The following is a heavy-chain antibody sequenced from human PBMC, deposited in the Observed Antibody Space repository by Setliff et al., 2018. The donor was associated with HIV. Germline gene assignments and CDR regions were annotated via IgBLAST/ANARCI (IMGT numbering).Heavy chain of an antibody. Sequence: LSCAASGFTFKSYAMNWVRQAPGKGLEWVAVIWYDGSNKYYADSVKGRFTISRDNSKNTLYLQMNSLRAEDTAVYYCARDRLYNYDILTGPPGFDPWGQGTLVTVSS. CDR2: IWYDGSNK. J-gene: IGHJ5*02. V-gene: IGHV3-33*01. CDR1: GFTFKSYA. D-gene: IGHD3-9*01. CDR3: ARDRLYNYDILTGPPGFDP.